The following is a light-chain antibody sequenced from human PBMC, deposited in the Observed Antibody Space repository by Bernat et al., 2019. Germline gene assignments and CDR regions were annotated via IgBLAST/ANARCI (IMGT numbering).Light chain of an antibody. J-gene: IGLJ2*01. Sequence: HSALTQPPSVSGSPGQSVTISCTRTSSDVGYYNRVSWYRQPPGTAPKLMIYEVNNRPSGVSDRFSGSKSGNTASLTISGLQAEDEADYYCSSYSSTSTYVVFGGGTKLTVL. V-gene: IGLV2-18*02. CDR1: SSDVGYYNR. CDR3: SSYSSTSTYVV. CDR2: EVN.